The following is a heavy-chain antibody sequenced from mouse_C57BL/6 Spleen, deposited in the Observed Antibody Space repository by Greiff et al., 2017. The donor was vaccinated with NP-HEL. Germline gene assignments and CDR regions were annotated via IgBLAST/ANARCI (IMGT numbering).Heavy chain of an antibody. CDR2: IYPGDGDT. J-gene: IGHJ3*01. D-gene: IGHD2-3*01. Sequence: QVQLQQSGAELVKPGASVKISCKASGYAFSSYWMNWVKQRPGKGLEWIGQIYPGDGDTNYNGKFKGKATLTADKSSSTAYMQLSSLTSEDSAVYFCARLGLSHDGYYDWFADWGKGTLVTVSA. V-gene: IGHV1-80*01. CDR1: GYAFSSYW. CDR3: ARLGLSHDGYYDWFAD.